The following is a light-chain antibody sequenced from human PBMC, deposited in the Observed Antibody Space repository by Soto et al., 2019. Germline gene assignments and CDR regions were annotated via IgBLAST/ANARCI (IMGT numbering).Light chain of an antibody. CDR1: QGLVYSDGNIY. V-gene: IGKV2-30*01. Sequence: DVVMTQSPLSLPVSLGQPASISCRSGQGLVYSDGNIYLSWFHRSPGLSPRRLIYDVSKRESGVPDRFSGSWSGSDFTLKISRVEAEDIGIYDCMQNTHWPYTFGQGTRLEIK. CDR2: DVS. CDR3: MQNTHWPYT. J-gene: IGKJ2*01.